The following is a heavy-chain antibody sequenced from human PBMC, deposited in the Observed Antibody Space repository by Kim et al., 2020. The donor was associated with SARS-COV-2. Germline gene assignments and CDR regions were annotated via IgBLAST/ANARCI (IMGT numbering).Heavy chain of an antibody. V-gene: IGHV3-74*01. CDR3: ARGGLRSAFDY. D-gene: IGHD3-10*01. J-gene: IGHJ4*02. Sequence: YADCVTDRFTVSRDNAKNTLYLRMNSLRAEDTAVYYCARGGLRSAFDYWGQGTLVTVSS.